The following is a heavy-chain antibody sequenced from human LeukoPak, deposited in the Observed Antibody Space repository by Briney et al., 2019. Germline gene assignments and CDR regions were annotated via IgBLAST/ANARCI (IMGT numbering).Heavy chain of an antibody. CDR1: GFTFSKYW. CDR2: IYSDGSGT. CDR3: AKGLEPGAFDI. D-gene: IGHD1-1*01. Sequence: GGSLRLSCAASGFTFSKYWMHWVRQAPGKGLVWVSRIYSDGSGTSYADSVKGRFTISRDNAKNTLFLQMNSLRAEDTAVYFCAKGLEPGAFDIWGQGTRVTVSS. V-gene: IGHV3-74*01. J-gene: IGHJ3*02.